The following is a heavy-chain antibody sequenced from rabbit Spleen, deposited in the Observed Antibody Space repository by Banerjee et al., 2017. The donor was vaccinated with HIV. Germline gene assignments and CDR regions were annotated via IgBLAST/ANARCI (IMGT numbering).Heavy chain of an antibody. CDR2: IDTGSSGFT. V-gene: IGHV1S40*01. D-gene: IGHD1-1*01. J-gene: IGHJ6*01. Sequence: QSLEESGGDLVKPEGSLTLTCTASGFSFSSSYYMCWVRQAPGKGLEWIACIDTGSSGFTYFASWAKGRFTISKTSSTTVTLQMTSLTAADTATYFCARDTSSSFSSYGMDLWSQGTLVTVS. CDR1: GFSFSSSYY. CDR3: ARDTSSSFSSYGMDL.